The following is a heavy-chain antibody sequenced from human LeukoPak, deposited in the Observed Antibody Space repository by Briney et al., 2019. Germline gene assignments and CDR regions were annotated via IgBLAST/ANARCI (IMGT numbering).Heavy chain of an antibody. CDR3: ARDNVPGYFDY. CDR1: SSSTSSDYY. Sequence: PSETLSLTCAVSSSSTSSDYYWGWSRQPPGQGLEWIGSINHSGTTSHNPSLNSRVTISVDPSKNQFSLKLSSVTAADTAFYYCARDNVPGYFDYWGQGALVTVSS. V-gene: IGHV4-38-2*02. CDR2: INHSGTT. D-gene: IGHD2-8*01. J-gene: IGHJ4*02.